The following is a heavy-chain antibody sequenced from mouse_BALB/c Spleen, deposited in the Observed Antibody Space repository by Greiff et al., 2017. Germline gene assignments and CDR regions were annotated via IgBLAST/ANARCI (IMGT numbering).Heavy chain of an antibody. CDR3: ARDYESAMDY. J-gene: IGHJ4*01. CDR2: IYPGDGDT. Sequence: QVQLKQSGAELARPGASVKLSCKASGYTFTSYWMQWVKQRPGQGLEWIGAIYPGDGDTRYTQKFKGKATLTADKSSSTAYMQLSSLASEDSAVYYCARDYESAMDYWGQGTSVTVSS. CDR1: GYTFTSYW. D-gene: IGHD2-4*01. V-gene: IGHV1-87*01.